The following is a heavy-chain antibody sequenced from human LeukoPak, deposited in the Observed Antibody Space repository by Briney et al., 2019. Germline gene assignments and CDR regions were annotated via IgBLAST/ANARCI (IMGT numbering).Heavy chain of an antibody. D-gene: IGHD3-10*01. CDR3: ARDVGWFGEYPPYYYYMDV. V-gene: IGHV4-61*02. Sequence: SETLSLTCTVSGGSISSGSYYWSWIRQPAGKGLEWIGRIYTSGSTNYNPSLKSRVTIPVDTSKNQFSLKLSSVTAADTAVYYCARDVGWFGEYPPYYYYMDVWGKGTTVTISS. CDR2: IYTSGST. J-gene: IGHJ6*03. CDR1: GGSISSGSYY.